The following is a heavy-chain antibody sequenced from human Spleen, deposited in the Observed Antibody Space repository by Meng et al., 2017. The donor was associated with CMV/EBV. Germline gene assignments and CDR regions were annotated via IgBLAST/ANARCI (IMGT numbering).Heavy chain of an antibody. Sequence: GGSLRLSCAASGFTFSSYSMNWVRQAPGKGLEWVSYISSSGSTIYYADSVKGRFTISRDNAKNSLYLQMNSLRAEDTAVYYCATSNSPTPYYFDYWGQGTLVTVS. D-gene: IGHD6-6*01. CDR1: GFTFSSYS. V-gene: IGHV3-48*04. CDR3: ATSNSPTPYYFDY. J-gene: IGHJ4*02. CDR2: ISSSGSTI.